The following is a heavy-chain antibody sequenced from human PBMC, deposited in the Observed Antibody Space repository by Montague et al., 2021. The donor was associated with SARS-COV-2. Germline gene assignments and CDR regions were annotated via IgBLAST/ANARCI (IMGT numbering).Heavy chain of an antibody. CDR2: ISSSSSYR. V-gene: IGHV3-21*06. CDR3: ASGKYSSSWHFLYGMDV. CDR1: GFTFSSYS. J-gene: IGHJ6*02. Sequence: SLRLSCAASGFTFSSYSMTWVRQAPGKGLEWVSCISSSSSYRYYADSVKGRFTISRDNAKNLLYPQMNSLRAEDTAVYYCASGKYSSSWHFLYGMDVWGQGTTVTVSS. D-gene: IGHD6-13*01.